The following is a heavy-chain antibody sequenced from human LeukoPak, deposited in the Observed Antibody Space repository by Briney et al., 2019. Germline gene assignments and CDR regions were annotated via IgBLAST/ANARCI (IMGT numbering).Heavy chain of an antibody. Sequence: AAVKVSCKASGGTFSSYAISWVRQAPGQGLEWMGAIIPLLDTAHYAQKFQGRVTITADESTSTADMELSSLRSEDTAVYYCARRSVAAAGPLYYYYGMDVWGQGTTVTVSS. J-gene: IGHJ6*02. CDR3: ARRSVAAAGPLYYYYGMDV. CDR1: GGTFSSYA. CDR2: IIPLLDTA. D-gene: IGHD6-13*01. V-gene: IGHV1-69*13.